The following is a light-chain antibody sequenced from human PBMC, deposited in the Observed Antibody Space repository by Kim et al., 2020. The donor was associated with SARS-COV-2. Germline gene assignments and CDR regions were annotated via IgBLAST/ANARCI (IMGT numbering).Light chain of an antibody. CDR1: QSVLYSANNMNY. CDR3: QQYYSSPIT. J-gene: IGKJ5*01. Sequence: ATINCKSSQSVLYSANNMNYLALYQQKPGQPPKLLIYWASTRESGVPDRFSGIGSGRDFTLTISSLQAEDVAVYYCQQYYSSPITFGHGTRLEI. V-gene: IGKV4-1*01. CDR2: WAS.